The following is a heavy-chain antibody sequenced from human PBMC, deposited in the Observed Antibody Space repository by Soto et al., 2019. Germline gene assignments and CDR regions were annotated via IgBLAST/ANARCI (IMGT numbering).Heavy chain of an antibody. CDR3: ARDTRTTVTTRGVWYFDI. D-gene: IGHD4-17*01. V-gene: IGHV3-30-3*01. J-gene: IGHJ2*01. CDR2: ISYDGNNR. CDR1: GFTFSSYA. Sequence: PGGSLRLSCAASGFTFSSYAMHWVRQARGRGLEWVALISYDGNNRYSADSVRGRFTISRDNSKNTVYLQMNSLRPEDTAVYYCARDTRTTVTTRGVWYFDIWGRGTQVTVSS.